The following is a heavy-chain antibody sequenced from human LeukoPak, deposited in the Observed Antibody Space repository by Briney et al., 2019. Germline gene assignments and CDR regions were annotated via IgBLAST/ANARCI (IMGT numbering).Heavy chain of an antibody. CDR2: IRYDGSNK. CDR1: GFTFSSYG. CDR3: ASETRRWLVFDY. D-gene: IGHD6-19*01. Sequence: GGSLRLSCAASGFTFSSYGMHWVRQAPGKGLEWVAFIRYDGSNKYYADSVKGPFTISRDNSKNTLYLQMNSLRAEDTAVYYCASETRRWLVFDYWGRGTLVTVSS. J-gene: IGHJ4*02. V-gene: IGHV3-30*02.